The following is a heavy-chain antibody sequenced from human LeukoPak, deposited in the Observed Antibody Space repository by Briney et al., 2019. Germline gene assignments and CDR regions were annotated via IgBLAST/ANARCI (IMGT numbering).Heavy chain of an antibody. CDR1: GFTFTTYG. D-gene: IGHD4-17*01. J-gene: IGHJ6*03. Sequence: GGSLRLSCSTSGFTFTTYGLQWVRQAPGKGLEWVTVISYIESHRYYADSVKGRFTISKDNSRNTLYLHMNRLRVEDTAVYYCAKADYGDFEENYYMDVWGKGTTVTVSS. CDR3: AKADYGDFEENYYMDV. V-gene: IGHV3-30*18. CDR2: ISYIESHR.